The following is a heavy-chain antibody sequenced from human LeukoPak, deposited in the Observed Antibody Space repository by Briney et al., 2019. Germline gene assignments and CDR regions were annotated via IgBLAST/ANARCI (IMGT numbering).Heavy chain of an antibody. CDR3: ATEGVGLTDAFDI. CDR1: GGTFSSYA. V-gene: IGHV1-69*06. D-gene: IGHD1-14*01. CDR2: IIPIFGTA. J-gene: IGHJ3*02. Sequence: ASVKVSRKASGGTFSSYAISWVRQAPGQGLEWMGRIIPIFGTANYAQKFQGRVTITADKSTSTAYMELSSLRSEDTAVYYCATEGVGLTDAFDIWGQGTMVTVSS.